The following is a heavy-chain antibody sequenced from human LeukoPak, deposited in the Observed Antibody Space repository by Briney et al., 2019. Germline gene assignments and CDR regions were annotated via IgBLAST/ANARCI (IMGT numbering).Heavy chain of an antibody. CDR3: AKGRLDYGDYYVDD. D-gene: IGHD2-21*02. V-gene: IGHV3-23*01. CDR1: GFTFSNYV. J-gene: IGHJ4*02. Sequence: GGSLRLSCAASGFTFSNYVMSWVRQAPGKGLEWVSVISGSGGTTYYADSVKGRFTISRDNSKNTLYLQMNSLRAEDTSLYYCAKGRLDYGDYYVDDWGQGTMVTVPS. CDR2: ISGSGGTT.